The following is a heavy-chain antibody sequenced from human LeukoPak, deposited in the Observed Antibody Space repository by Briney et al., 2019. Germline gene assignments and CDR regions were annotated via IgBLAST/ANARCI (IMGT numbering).Heavy chain of an antibody. CDR2: IVDSGGTT. CDR3: ARDTFDY. V-gene: IGHV3-23*01. CDR1: GFNFGFYA. J-gene: IGHJ4*02. Sequence: GGSLRLSCAASGFNFGFYAMSWVRQSPGKGLEWVSAIVDSGGTTYYADSVKGRFTISRDNAKNSLYLQMNSLRAEDTAMYYCARDTFDYWGQGTLVTVSS.